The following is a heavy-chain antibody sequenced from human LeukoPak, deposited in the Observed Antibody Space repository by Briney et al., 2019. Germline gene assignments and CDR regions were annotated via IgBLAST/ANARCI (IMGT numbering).Heavy chain of an antibody. Sequence: ASVKVSCKASGYTFNGHYMHWVRQAPGQGLEWMGWINPNSGGTNYAQKLQGRVTMTTDTSTSTAYMELRSLRSDDTAVYYCARDWGLKGGIVVVPAARCETFDYWGQGTLVTVSS. CDR3: ARDWGLKGGIVVVPAARCETFDY. CDR2: INPNSGGT. D-gene: IGHD2-2*01. J-gene: IGHJ4*02. CDR1: GYTFNGHY. V-gene: IGHV1-2*02.